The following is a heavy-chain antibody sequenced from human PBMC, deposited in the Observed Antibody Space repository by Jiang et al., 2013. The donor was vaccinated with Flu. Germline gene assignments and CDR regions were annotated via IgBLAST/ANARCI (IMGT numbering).Heavy chain of an antibody. CDR3: ARAPASSTWSFDY. V-gene: IGHV6-1*01. D-gene: IGHD6-13*01. Sequence: SGDSVSSNSATWNWIRQSPSRGLEWLGRTYYRSKWYNDYAVSVKSRIIITPDTSENQFSLQLNSVTPEDTAVYYCARAPASSTWSFDYWGQGTLVTVSS. J-gene: IGHJ4*02. CDR2: TYYRSKWYN. CDR1: GDSVSSNSAT.